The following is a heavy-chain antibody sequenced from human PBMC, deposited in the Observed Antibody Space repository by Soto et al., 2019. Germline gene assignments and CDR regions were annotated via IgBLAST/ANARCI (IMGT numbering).Heavy chain of an antibody. CDR2: MNPNSGNP. V-gene: IGHV1-8*01. J-gene: IGHJ4*02. CDR1: GYTFTSYD. D-gene: IGHD5-12*01. CDR3: VSQTKWLQVKLKFAY. Sequence: QVQLVQSGAEVKKPGASVKVSCKASGYTFTSYDINWVRQATGQGLEWMGWMNPNSGNPGYAQKFQGRVSMTRNTSIITAYMELSSLTSEDTAVYYCVSQTKWLQVKLKFAYWGQGTLVTVSS.